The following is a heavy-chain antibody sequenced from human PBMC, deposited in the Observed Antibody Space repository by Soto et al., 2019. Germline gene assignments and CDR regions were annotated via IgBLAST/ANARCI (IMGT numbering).Heavy chain of an antibody. J-gene: IGHJ4*02. CDR1: GFSLSTSGVG. D-gene: IGHD3-22*01. V-gene: IGHV2-5*02. CDR2: IYWDDDK. CDR3: ADSSDYYDSSGYNFDY. Sequence: QITLKESGPTLVKPTQTLTLTCTFSGFSLSTSGVGVGWIRQPPGKALEWLALIYWDDDKRYSPSLKSRLTITKDTSKNQVVLTMTNMDPVDTATYYCADSSDYYDSSGYNFDYWGQGTLVTVSS.